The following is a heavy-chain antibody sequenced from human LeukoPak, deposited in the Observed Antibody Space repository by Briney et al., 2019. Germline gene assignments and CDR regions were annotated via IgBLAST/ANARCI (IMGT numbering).Heavy chain of an antibody. CDR1: GYTFTGYY. D-gene: IGHD4-17*01. V-gene: IGHV1-2*06. CDR3: ARGLATVTHNWFDP. J-gene: IGHJ5*02. CDR2: INPNSGGT. Sequence: ASVKVSCKASGYTFTGYYMHWVRQAPGQGLEWMGRINPNSGGTNYAQKLQGRVTMTTDTSTSTAYMELRSLRSDDTAVYYCARGLATVTHNWFDPWGQGTLVTVSS.